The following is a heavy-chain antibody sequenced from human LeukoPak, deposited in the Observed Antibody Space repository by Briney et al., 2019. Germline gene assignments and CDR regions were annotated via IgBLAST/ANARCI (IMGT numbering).Heavy chain of an antibody. V-gene: IGHV3-11*06. J-gene: IGHJ4*02. CDR3: AREGIVGATDAFDY. Sequence: GGSLRLPCAASGFTFSDYYMSWIRQAPGKGLEWLSYISSSGSYTNYADSVKGRFTISRDNAKNSLYLQMNSLRAEDTAVYYCAREGIVGATDAFDYWGQGTLVTVSS. CDR1: GFTFSDYY. CDR2: ISSSGSYT. D-gene: IGHD1-26*01.